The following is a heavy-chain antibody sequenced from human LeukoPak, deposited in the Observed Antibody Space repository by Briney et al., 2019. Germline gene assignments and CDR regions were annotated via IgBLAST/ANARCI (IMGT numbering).Heavy chain of an antibody. CDR1: GFTFSSYS. D-gene: IGHD3-3*01. Sequence: GGSLRLSCAASGFTFSSYSMNWVRQAPGKGLEWVGRIKSKTDGGTTDYAAPVKGRFTISRDDSKNTLYLQMNSLKTEDTAVYYCTTSRLRFLEWLLNWGQGTLVTVSS. V-gene: IGHV3-15*01. CDR3: TTSRLRFLEWLLN. J-gene: IGHJ4*02. CDR2: IKSKTDGGTT.